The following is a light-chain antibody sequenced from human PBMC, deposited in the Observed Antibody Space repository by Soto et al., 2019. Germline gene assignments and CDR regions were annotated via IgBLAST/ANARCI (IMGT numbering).Light chain of an antibody. CDR1: QSVSSN. J-gene: IGKJ1*01. Sequence: EIVMTHSPATLSVYPGERATLSCRASQSVSSNLAWYQQKPGQAPRLLIYGASTRATGIPARFSGSGSGTEFTLTISSLQSEDFAVYYCQQYNNWPPTWTFGQGTKVDI. CDR2: GAS. CDR3: QQYNNWPPTWT. V-gene: IGKV3-15*01.